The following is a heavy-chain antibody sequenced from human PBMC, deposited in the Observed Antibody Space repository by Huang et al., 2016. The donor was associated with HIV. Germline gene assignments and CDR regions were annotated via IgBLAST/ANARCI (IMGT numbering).Heavy chain of an antibody. D-gene: IGHD3-16*01. CDR1: GFTFSSYW. CDR3: ARDGVMLDY. V-gene: IGHV3-74*01. J-gene: IGHJ4*02. CDR2: INREGRRR. Sequence: EVQLVESGGGLVQPGGSLRLSCAASGFTFSSYWMHWVRQAPGKGLLWVSRINREGRRRSYADSVKGRFTISRDNAKNTLYLQMNSPRAEDTAVYYCARDGVMLDYWGQGTLVTVSS.